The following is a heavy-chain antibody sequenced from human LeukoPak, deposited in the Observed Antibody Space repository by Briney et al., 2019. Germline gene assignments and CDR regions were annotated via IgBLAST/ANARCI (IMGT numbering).Heavy chain of an antibody. Sequence: GGSLRLSCAASGFTFSSYSMNWVRQAPGKGLEWVSYISSSSTIYYADSVKGRFTISRDNAKNSLYLQMNSLRAEDTAVYYCASSCNYAGYMMGCFWGQGTLVTVSS. CDR2: ISSSSTI. D-gene: IGHD1-7*01. J-gene: IGHJ4*02. CDR3: ASSCNYAGYMMGCF. CDR1: GFTFSSYS. V-gene: IGHV3-48*01.